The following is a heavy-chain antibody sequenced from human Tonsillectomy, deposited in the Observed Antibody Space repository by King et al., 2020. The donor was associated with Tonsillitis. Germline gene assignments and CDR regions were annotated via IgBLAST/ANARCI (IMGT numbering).Heavy chain of an antibody. CDR2: INPNSGGT. J-gene: IGHJ6*02. V-gene: IGHV1-2*04. Sequence: QLVQSGAEVKKPGASVKVSCKASGYTFTGYYMHWVRQAPGQGLEWMGWINPNSGGTNYAQKFQGWVTMTRDTSISTAYMELSRLRSDDTAVYYCARESGYCSSTSCYAGDYYYYGMDVWGQGTTVTVSS. D-gene: IGHD2-2*01. CDR3: ARESGYCSSTSCYAGDYYYYGMDV. CDR1: GYTFTGYY.